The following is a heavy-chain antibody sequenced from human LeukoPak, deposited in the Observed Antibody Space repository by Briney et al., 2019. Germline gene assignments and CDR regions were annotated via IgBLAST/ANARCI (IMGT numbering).Heavy chain of an antibody. CDR1: GFTFDDYA. CDR2: LSWNSGSI. CDR3: ARYRVITNDYFDS. V-gene: IGHV3-9*01. J-gene: IGHJ4*02. D-gene: IGHD3-16*01. Sequence: GGSLRLSCAASGFTFDDYAMHWVRQAPGKGLEWVSGLSWNSGSIGYADSVKGRFTISRDNAQNSLFLQMKSLRAEDTAVYYCARYRVITNDYFDSWGQGTLVTVSS.